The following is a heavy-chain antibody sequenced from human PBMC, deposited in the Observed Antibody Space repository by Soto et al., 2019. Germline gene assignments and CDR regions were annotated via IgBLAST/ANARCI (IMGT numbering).Heavy chain of an antibody. Sequence: ASVKVSCKASGYTFTGYYMHWVRQAPGQGLEWMGWINPNSGGTNYAQKFQGWVTMTRDTSISTAYMELSRLISDDTAVYYCARVSGICSTSCYRYGMDVWGQGTTVTVSS. CDR1: GYTFTGYY. CDR2: INPNSGGT. J-gene: IGHJ6*02. V-gene: IGHV1-2*04. D-gene: IGHD2-2*02. CDR3: ARVSGICSTSCYRYGMDV.